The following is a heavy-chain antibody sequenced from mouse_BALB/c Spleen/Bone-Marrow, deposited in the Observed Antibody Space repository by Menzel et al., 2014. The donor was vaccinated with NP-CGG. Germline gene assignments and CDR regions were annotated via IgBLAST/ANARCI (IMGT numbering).Heavy chain of an antibody. CDR2: IFPGSGNT. Sequence: LVESGPELVRPGASVKISCKASGYSFTSYYIHWVKQRPGQGLEWIGWIFPGSGNTKYNEKFKGKATLTADTSSSTAYMQLSSLTSEDSAVYFCAKRDKYDDYAMDYWGQGTSVTVSS. V-gene: IGHV1-66*01. D-gene: IGHD2-14*01. J-gene: IGHJ4*01. CDR3: AKRDKYDDYAMDY. CDR1: GYSFTSYY.